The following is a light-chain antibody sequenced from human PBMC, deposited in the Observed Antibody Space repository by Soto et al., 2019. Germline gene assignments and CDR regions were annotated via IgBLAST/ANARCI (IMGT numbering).Light chain of an antibody. CDR2: GAS. Sequence: EIVMTQSPATLSVSPRERATLSCRASQSISSNLAWYQQKPGQAPRLLIYGASTRATGIPATFSGSGSGTEFTLIISSLQSEDFAVYYCQQYNNWPFTFGRGTKVDIK. CDR3: QQYNNWPFT. V-gene: IGKV3-15*01. J-gene: IGKJ3*01. CDR1: QSISSN.